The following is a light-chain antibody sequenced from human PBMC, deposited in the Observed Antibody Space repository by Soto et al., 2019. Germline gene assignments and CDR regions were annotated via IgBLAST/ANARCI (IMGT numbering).Light chain of an antibody. CDR2: GAS. CDR3: QHYGSSLT. J-gene: IGKJ4*01. CDR1: QSISSSY. Sequence: EIVLTQSPGTLSLSPGEGATLSCRASQSISSSYFAWYQQRPGQAPRLFIDGASRRGTGIPERFSGSGSGTDFTPTSSRLRPEDFAVYYCQHYGSSLTFGGMTKVEI. V-gene: IGKV3-20*01.